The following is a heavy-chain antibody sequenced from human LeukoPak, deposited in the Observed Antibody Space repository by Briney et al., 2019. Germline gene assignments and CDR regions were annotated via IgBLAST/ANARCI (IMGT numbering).Heavy chain of an antibody. CDR3: ARGPPTSSSWYGRYYYYGMDV. J-gene: IGHJ6*02. D-gene: IGHD6-13*01. Sequence: SETPSLTCTVSGGSISSYYWSWIRQPPGKGLEWIGYIYYSGSTNYNPSLKSRVTISVDTSKNQFSLKLSSVTAADTAVYYCARGPPTSSSWYGRYYYYGMDVWGQGTTVTVSS. V-gene: IGHV4-59*01. CDR1: GGSISSYY. CDR2: IYYSGST.